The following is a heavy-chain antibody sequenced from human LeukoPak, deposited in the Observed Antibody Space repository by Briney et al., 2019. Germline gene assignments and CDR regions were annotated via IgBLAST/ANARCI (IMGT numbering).Heavy chain of an antibody. V-gene: IGHV4-30-4*01. CDR1: GVSISSGDYY. J-gene: IGHJ5*02. D-gene: IGHD3-22*01. CDR2: TYYSGST. Sequence: SETLSLTCTVSGVSISSGDYYWSWIRQPPGKGLEWIGYTYYSGSTYYNPSLKSRVTISVDTSKNQYSLKLSSVTAADTAVYYCARPYYYDSRIDPWGQGTRVTVSS. CDR3: ARPYYYDSRIDP.